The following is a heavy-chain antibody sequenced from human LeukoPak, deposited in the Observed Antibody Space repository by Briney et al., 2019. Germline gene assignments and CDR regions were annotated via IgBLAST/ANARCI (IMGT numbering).Heavy chain of an antibody. CDR1: GGSISSYY. CDR2: IYYSGTT. CDR3: ARHRPPDRGNSYGPIEY. Sequence: SETLSLTCTVSGGSISSYYWSWIRQSPGKGLEWIGYIYYSGTTNYDPSLKSRVTISVDTSKNQFSLKLSSVTAADTAVYYCARHRPPDRGNSYGPIEYWGQGTLVTVSS. J-gene: IGHJ4*02. D-gene: IGHD5-18*01. V-gene: IGHV4-59*08.